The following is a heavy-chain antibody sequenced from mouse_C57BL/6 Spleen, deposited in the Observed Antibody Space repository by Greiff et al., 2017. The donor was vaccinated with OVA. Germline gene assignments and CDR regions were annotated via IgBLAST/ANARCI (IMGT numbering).Heavy chain of an antibody. CDR2: IDPSDSYT. CDR1: GYTFTSYW. CDR3: ARFRDSSGPMDY. V-gene: IGHV1-69*01. Sequence: QVQLKQPGAELVMPGASVKLSCKASGYTFTSYWMHWVKQRPGQGLEWIGEIDPSDSYTNYNQKFKGKSTLTVDKSSSTAYMQLSSLTSEDSAVYYCARFRDSSGPMDYWGQGTSVTVSS. D-gene: IGHD3-2*02. J-gene: IGHJ4*01.